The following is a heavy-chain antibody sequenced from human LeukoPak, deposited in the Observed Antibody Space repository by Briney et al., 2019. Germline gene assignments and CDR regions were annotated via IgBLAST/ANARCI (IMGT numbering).Heavy chain of an antibody. CDR3: ARDGARVVLVDY. V-gene: IGHV6-1*01. CDR1: GDSVSSNSAT. CDR2: TYYSSRWYN. J-gene: IGHJ4*02. D-gene: IGHD2-2*01. Sequence: SQTLSLTCAISGDSVSSNSATWNWVRQSPSRGLEWLGRTYYSSRWYNDYAVSVKSRVTINVDTSKNQFSLHLNSVTPEDTAVYYCARDGARVVLVDYWGPGTLVTVSS.